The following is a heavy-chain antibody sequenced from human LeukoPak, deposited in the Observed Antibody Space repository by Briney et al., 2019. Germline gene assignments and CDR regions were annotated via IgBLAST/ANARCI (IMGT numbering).Heavy chain of an antibody. D-gene: IGHD2-2*01. CDR1: GFXFSSYS. Sequence: GGSLRLSCAASGFXFSSYSINWVRQAPGKGLEWVSYISNSGSPIYYADSVKGRFTISRDNAKTSLYLQMNSLRDEDTAVYYCATSYQYWGQGTLVTVSS. CDR3: ATSYQY. J-gene: IGHJ4*02. CDR2: ISNSGSPI. V-gene: IGHV3-48*02.